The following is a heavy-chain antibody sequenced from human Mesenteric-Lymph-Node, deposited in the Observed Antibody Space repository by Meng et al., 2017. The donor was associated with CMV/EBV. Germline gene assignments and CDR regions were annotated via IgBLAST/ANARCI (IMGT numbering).Heavy chain of an antibody. CDR2: IKQDGGEK. CDR3: ARNWNDDYYGMDL. D-gene: IGHD1-1*01. Sequence: GGSLRLSCAVSGFTFSHYAMSWVRQAPGRGLEWVANIKQDGGEKYYVDSVKGRFTVSRDNAKNSLYLQMNSLRAEDTAVYYCARNWNDDYYGMDLWGQGTTVTVSS. CDR1: GFTFSHYA. J-gene: IGHJ6*02. V-gene: IGHV3-7*01.